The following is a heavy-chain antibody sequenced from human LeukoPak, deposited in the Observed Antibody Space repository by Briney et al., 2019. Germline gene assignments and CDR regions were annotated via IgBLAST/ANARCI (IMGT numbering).Heavy chain of an antibody. CDR3: AKSMVRGVITAIDY. J-gene: IGHJ4*02. CDR2: IIPILGIA. CDR1: GGTFSSYA. V-gene: IGHV1-69*04. Sequence: ASVKVSCKASGGTFSSYAISWVRQAPGQGLEWMGRIIPILGIANYAQKFQGRVTITADKSTSTAYMELSSLRSEDTAVYYCAKSMVRGVITAIDYWGQGTLVTVSS. D-gene: IGHD3-10*01.